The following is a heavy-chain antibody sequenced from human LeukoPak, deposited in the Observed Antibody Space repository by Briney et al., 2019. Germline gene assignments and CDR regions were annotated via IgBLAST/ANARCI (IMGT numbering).Heavy chain of an antibody. CDR2: INRDGSST. D-gene: IGHD5-18*01. J-gene: IGHJ4*02. CDR3: ARGGGYSYGSFDY. CDR1: GIIFSNYW. Sequence: GSLRLSCAASGIIFSNYWMHWVRQAPGKGLVWVSRINRDGSSTSYADSVKGRFTIPRDNAKNTLYLQMNSLRAEDTAVYYCARGGGYSYGSFDYWGQGTLVTVSS. V-gene: IGHV3-74*01.